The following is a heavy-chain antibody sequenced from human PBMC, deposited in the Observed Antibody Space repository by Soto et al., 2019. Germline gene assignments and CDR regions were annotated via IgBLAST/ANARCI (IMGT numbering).Heavy chain of an antibody. CDR1: GGSISSSNW. J-gene: IGHJ4*02. Sequence: PSETLSLTCAVSGGSISSSNWWSWVRQPPGKGLEWIGEIYHSGSTNYNPSLKSRVTISVDKSKNQFSLKLSSVTAADTAVYYCARPQLGSGWASFLYWGQGTLVTVSS. CDR2: IYHSGST. CDR3: ARPQLGSGWASFLY. V-gene: IGHV4-4*02. D-gene: IGHD6-19*01.